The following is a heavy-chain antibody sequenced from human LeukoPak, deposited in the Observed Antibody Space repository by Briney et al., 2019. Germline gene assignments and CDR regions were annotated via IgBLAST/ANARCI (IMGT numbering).Heavy chain of an antibody. Sequence: GGSLRFSCAASGFTFSSYWMSWVRQAPGKGLEWVANIKQDGSEKYYVDSVKGRFTISRDNAKNSLYLQMNSLRAEDTAVYYCARTGRSNYYDSSGYYWGQGTLVTVSS. CDR2: IKQDGSEK. V-gene: IGHV3-7*01. J-gene: IGHJ4*02. CDR3: ARTGRSNYYDSSGYY. CDR1: GFTFSSYW. D-gene: IGHD3-22*01.